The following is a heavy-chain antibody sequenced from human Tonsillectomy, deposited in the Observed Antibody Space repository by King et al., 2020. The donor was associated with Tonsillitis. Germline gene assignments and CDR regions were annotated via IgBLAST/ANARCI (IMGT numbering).Heavy chain of an antibody. V-gene: IGHV3-53*01. CDR2: IYTAGIT. J-gene: IGHJ4*02. CDR1: GFTVSNNY. Sequence: VQLVESGGGLVQPGGSLRLSCAASGFTVSNNYMSWVRQAPGKGLEWVSVIYTAGITHYADSVKGRFTISRDNSKNTLYLQMNSLRAEDTAVYYWARARHLDYWGRGTLVTDSS. CDR3: ARARHLDY.